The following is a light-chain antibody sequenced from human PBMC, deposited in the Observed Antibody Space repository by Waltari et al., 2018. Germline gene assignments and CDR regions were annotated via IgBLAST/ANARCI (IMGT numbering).Light chain of an antibody. J-gene: IGKJ2*01. CDR2: MAS. CDR1: QSVVTW. CDR3: QQYSSFST. V-gene: IGKV1-5*03. Sequence: DIHMTQSPSTLSASVGDRVTISCQASQSVVTWLAWYQQKPGKAPKLLIYMASSLDGGVPSRFSGSGSGTDFTLTISSLQPDDFATDSCQQYSSFSTFGQGTKV.